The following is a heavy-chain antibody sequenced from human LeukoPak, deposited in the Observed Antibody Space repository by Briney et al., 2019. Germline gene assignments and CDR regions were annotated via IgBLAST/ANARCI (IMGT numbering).Heavy chain of an antibody. V-gene: IGHV4-34*01. CDR1: GGSFSGYY. Sequence: SETLSLTCAVYGGSFSGYYWSWIRQPPGKGLEWIGEINHSGSTNYNPSLKSRVTVSVDTSKNQFSLKLSSVTAADTAVYYCARVPSGWYHYYYGMDVWVQGTTVTVSS. CDR2: INHSGST. CDR3: ARVPSGWYHYYYGMDV. J-gene: IGHJ6*02. D-gene: IGHD6-19*01.